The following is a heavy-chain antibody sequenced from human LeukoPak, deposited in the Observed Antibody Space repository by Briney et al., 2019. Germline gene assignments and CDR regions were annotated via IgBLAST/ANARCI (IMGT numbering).Heavy chain of an antibody. CDR3: ARVSTRGFDP. Sequence: PSETLSLTCTVSGGSISSYYWSWIRQPPGKGLEWIGYINYSGSTNYNPSLKSRVTMSVDTSKNQFSLKLSSVTAADTAVYYCARVSTRGFDPWGQGTLVTVSS. V-gene: IGHV4-59*12. J-gene: IGHJ5*02. D-gene: IGHD5/OR15-5a*01. CDR1: GGSISSYY. CDR2: INYSGST.